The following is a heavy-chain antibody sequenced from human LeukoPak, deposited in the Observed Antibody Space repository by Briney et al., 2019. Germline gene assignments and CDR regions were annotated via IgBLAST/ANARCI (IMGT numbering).Heavy chain of an antibody. CDR2: ISISSTTT. J-gene: IGHJ4*02. Sequence: GSLRLSCEASGFALDNYIMTWVRQAPGKGLELISQISISSTTTYYRDSVKGRFTISRDNSKNSLYLQMNSLRAEDTAVYYCARDGTVRGKNGCFDYWGQGTLVTVSS. V-gene: IGHV3-48*04. CDR3: ARDGTVRGKNGCFDY. D-gene: IGHD3-10*01. CDR1: GFALDNYI.